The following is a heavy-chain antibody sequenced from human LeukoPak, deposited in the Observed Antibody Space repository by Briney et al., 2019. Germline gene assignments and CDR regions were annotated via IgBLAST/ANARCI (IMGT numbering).Heavy chain of an antibody. V-gene: IGHV1-2*02. J-gene: IGHJ4*02. D-gene: IGHD3-10*01. CDR2: ILPDGRDT. CDR1: GYTFAAHH. CDR3: SGRYGPGPV. Sequence: ASVKVSCKASGYTFAAHHIHWVRQAPGQGLEWMGWILPDGRDTKYSQKFQDRMTLTTDTSTNTAYMELSSLIPDDTAVNYCSGRYGPGPVWGQGTLISASP.